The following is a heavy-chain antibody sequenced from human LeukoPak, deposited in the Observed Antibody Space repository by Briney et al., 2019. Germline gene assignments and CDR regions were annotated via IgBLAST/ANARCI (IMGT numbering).Heavy chain of an antibody. CDR3: ARGGYGGGWSSLNFDY. J-gene: IGHJ4*02. CDR2: IYYSGST. CDR1: GGSISTYY. D-gene: IGHD6-19*01. V-gene: IGHV4-59*01. Sequence: PSETLSLTCTVSGGSISTYYWNWIRQAPGKGLEWIGYIYYSGSTNYNPSLKSRVTISVDTSKNQFSLKLSSMTAADTAVYYCARGGYGGGWSSLNFDYWGQGTLVTVSS.